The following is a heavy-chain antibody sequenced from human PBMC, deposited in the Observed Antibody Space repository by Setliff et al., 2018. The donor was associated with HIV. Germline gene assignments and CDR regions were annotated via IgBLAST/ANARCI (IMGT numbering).Heavy chain of an antibody. CDR3: AREDGMGGYFDY. Sequence: ETLSLTCTVSGGSISSHYWSWIRQPPGKGLEWIGYIYYSGSTNYNPSLKSRVTISVDPSRNQFSLKLNSVTAADTAVYYCAREDGMGGYFDYWGQGTLVTVSS. V-gene: IGHV4-59*11. J-gene: IGHJ4*02. D-gene: IGHD3-16*01. CDR2: IYYSGST. CDR1: GGSISSHY.